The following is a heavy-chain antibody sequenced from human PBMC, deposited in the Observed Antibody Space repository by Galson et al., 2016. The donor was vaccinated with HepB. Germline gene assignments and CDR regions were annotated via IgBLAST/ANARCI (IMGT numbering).Heavy chain of an antibody. CDR3: ARGLGRLLSTRGAFES. CDR1: GFTFSDYY. J-gene: IGHJ3*02. Sequence: SLRLSCAASGFTFSDYYMSWIRQAPGKGLEWVSYISSSSSYTNYADSVKGRFTISRDNAKNSLYLQMNSLRVEDTAGYYCARGLGRLLSTRGAFESWGQGTLVTVSS. V-gene: IGHV3-11*06. D-gene: IGHD2-21*02. CDR2: ISSSSSYT.